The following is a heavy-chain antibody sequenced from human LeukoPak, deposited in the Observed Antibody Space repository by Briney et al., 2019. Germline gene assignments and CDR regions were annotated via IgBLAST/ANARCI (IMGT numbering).Heavy chain of an antibody. D-gene: IGHD3-10*01. CDR3: ARDTNYYGSGSYYPGVDAFDI. CDR1: GYTFTSYG. CDR2: ISAYNGST. V-gene: IGHV1-18*01. J-gene: IGHJ3*02. Sequence: GASVKVSCKASGYTFTSYGISWVRQAPGQGLEWMGWISAYNGSTNYAQKLQGRVTMTTDTSTSTAYMELRSLRSDDTAVYYCARDTNYYGSGSYYPGVDAFDIWGQGTMVTVSS.